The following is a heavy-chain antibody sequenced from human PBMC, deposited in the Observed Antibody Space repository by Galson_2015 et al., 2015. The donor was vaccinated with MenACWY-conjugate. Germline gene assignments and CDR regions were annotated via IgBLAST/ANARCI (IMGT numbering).Heavy chain of an antibody. Sequence: ETLSLTCTVSGGSIRNYYWSWIRQPPGKGLEWIGYMYHSETPRYNPSLRSRVTISVDTSRNQFSLKLTSVTAADTAVYYCASGGTHPRRFLNWFDPWGQGTRVTVSS. CDR1: GGSIRNYY. J-gene: IGHJ5*02. CDR3: ASGGTHPRRFLNWFDP. V-gene: IGHV4-59*01. D-gene: IGHD1-26*01. CDR2: MYHSETP.